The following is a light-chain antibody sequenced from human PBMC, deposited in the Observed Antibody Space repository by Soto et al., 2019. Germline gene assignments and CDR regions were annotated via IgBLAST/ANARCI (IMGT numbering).Light chain of an antibody. V-gene: IGLV1-44*01. Sequence: QSVLTQPPSASETPGQRVTISCSGSNSNIGSNAVNWYQQLPGTAPKLLIYEVRNRPSGISSRFSGSRSGNTASLTISGLQSEDEGDYYCSAYTARSTLVFGGGTKVTVL. CDR2: EVR. J-gene: IGLJ3*02. CDR1: NSNIGSNA. CDR3: SAYTARSTLV.